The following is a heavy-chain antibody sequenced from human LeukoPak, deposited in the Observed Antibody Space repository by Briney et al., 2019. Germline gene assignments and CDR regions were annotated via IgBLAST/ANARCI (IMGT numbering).Heavy chain of an antibody. D-gene: IGHD5-18*01. CDR3: ATTPQRGYSYGWGTDAFDI. J-gene: IGHJ3*02. V-gene: IGHV4-39*07. CDR1: GGSISSSSYY. CDR2: IYHSGST. Sequence: PSETLSLTCTVSGGSISSSSYYWGWIRQPPGKGLEWIGEIYHSGSTNYNPSLKSRVTISVDTSKNQFSLKLSSVTAADTAVYYCATTPQRGYSYGWGTDAFDIWGQGTMVTVSS.